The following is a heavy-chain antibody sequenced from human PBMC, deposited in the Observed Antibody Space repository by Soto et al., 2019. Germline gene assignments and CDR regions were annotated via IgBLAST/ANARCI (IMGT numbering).Heavy chain of an antibody. CDR3: AHAYCGRSLY. Sequence: QITLKESGPTLVKPTQTLTLTCTFSGFSLTTDRVGVGWIRQPPGEALEWLAVIYWDDSKTYRPSLESRLTTTNDTSKNQVALTMTNMDSLDTSTYYCAHAYCGRSLYWGQGTLVTVSS. CDR1: GFSLTTDRVG. V-gene: IGHV2-5*02. D-gene: IGHD1-26*01. CDR2: IYWDDSK. J-gene: IGHJ4*02.